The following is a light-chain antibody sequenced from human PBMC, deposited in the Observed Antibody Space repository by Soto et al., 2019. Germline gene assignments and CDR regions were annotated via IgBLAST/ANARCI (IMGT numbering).Light chain of an antibody. CDR3: QQSSSAPLT. CDR1: QTISNN. V-gene: IGKV1-39*01. Sequence: DIQVTQSPSSLSAFVGDRVTITCRTSQTISNNLNWYQQQPGKAPNLLIYGASSLQSGVPLRFSGSGSGTDFTLTISSLQPEDFATYFCQQSSSAPLTFGQGTKV. CDR2: GAS. J-gene: IGKJ1*01.